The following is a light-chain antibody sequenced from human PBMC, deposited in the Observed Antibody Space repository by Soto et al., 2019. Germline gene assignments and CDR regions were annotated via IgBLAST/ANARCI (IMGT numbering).Light chain of an antibody. CDR3: SSYTSTSTPWV. J-gene: IGLJ3*02. Sequence: QSALTQPASVSGSPGQSITISCSGTSSDVGGHNFVSWYQQHPGKAPKLMIYEVGNRPSGVSHRFSGSKSGNTASLTISGLQAEDEADYYCSSYTSTSTPWVFGGGTKLTVL. CDR2: EVG. CDR1: SSDVGGHNF. V-gene: IGLV2-14*03.